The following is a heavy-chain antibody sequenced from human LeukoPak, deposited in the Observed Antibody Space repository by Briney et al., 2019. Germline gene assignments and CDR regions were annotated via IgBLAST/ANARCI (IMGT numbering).Heavy chain of an antibody. Sequence: SETLSLTCTVSGGSVSSYYWSWIRQPPGKGLEWIGYIYYSGSTNYNPSLKSRVTISVDTSKNQFSLKLSSVTAADTAVYYCARDFRGGYYSNWGQGTLVTVSS. J-gene: IGHJ4*02. V-gene: IGHV4-59*02. D-gene: IGHD3-22*01. CDR2: IYYSGST. CDR1: GGSVSSYY. CDR3: ARDFRGGYYSN.